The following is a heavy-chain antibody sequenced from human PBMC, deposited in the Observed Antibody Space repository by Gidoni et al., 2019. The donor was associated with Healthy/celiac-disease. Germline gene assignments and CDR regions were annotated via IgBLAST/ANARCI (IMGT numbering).Heavy chain of an antibody. V-gene: IGHV1-2*02. CDR3: AREWGHYGDYIYNWFDP. D-gene: IGHD4-17*01. CDR2: INPNSGGT. J-gene: IGHJ5*02. Sequence: GQGLEWMGWINPNSGGTNYAQKFQGRVTMTRDTSISTAYMELSRLRSDDTAVYYCAREWGHYGDYIYNWFDPWGQETLVTVSS.